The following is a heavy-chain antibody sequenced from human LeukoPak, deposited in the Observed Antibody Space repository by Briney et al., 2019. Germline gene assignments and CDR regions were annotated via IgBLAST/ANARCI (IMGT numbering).Heavy chain of an antibody. CDR1: GFTFSSCG. CDR3: AKGGGSVWLPYFEH. CDR2: IRYDGSNQ. J-gene: IGHJ1*01. Sequence: GGSLRLSCAASGFTFSSCGMHWVRQAPGRGLEWVAFIRYDGSNQYYVDSVKGRFTISRDNSKNTLSLQMNSLREEDTAVYYCAKGGGSVWLPYFEHWGQGTLVTVSS. V-gene: IGHV3-30*02. D-gene: IGHD6-19*01.